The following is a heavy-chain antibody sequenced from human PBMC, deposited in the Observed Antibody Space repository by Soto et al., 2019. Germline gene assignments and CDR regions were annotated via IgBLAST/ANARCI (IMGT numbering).Heavy chain of an antibody. CDR1: GGTFSSYT. V-gene: IGHV1-69*02. CDR3: ARGQNWGLGFDY. J-gene: IGHJ4*02. CDR2: IIPILGIA. D-gene: IGHD7-27*01. Sequence: QVQLVQSGAEVKKPGSSVKVSCKASGGTFSSYTISWVRQAPGQGLEWMGRIIPILGIANYAQKFQGRVTISGDKSTSTAYMELSSLRSEDTAVYYCARGQNWGLGFDYWGQGTLVTVSS.